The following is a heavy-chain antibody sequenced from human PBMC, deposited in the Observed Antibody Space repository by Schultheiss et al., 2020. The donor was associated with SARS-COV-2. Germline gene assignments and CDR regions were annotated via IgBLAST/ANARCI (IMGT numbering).Heavy chain of an antibody. J-gene: IGHJ4*02. V-gene: IGHV4-34*01. Sequence: SQTLSLTCAVYGGSFSGYYWSWIRQPPGKGLEWIGEINHSGSTNYNPSLKSRVTISVDTSKNQFSLKLSSVTAADTAVYYCARATGQQPFDYWGQGTLVTVSS. CDR1: GGSFSGYY. D-gene: IGHD1/OR15-1a*01. CDR2: INHSGST. CDR3: ARATGQQPFDY.